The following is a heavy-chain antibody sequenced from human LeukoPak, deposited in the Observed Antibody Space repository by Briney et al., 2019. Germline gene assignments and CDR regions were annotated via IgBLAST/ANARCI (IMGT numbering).Heavy chain of an antibody. CDR2: GST. D-gene: IGHD6-13*01. CDR3: ARVTQQQLGGPGADAFDI. V-gene: IGHV4-61*02. Sequence: GSTNYNPSLKSRVTISVDTSKNQFSLKLSSVTAADTAVYYCARVTQQQLGGPGADAFDIWGQGTMVTVSS. J-gene: IGHJ3*02.